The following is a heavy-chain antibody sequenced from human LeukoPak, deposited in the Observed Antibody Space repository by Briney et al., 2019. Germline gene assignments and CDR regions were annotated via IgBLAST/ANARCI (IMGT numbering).Heavy chain of an antibody. D-gene: IGHD1-26*01. V-gene: IGHV1-18*01. Sequence: ASVKVSCKASGYTFTSYGISWVRQAPGQGLEWMGWISAYNGNTNYAQKLQGRVTMTTDTSTSTAYMELRSLRSDDTAVYYCARGLQWELALGPFFDYWGQGTLVTVSS. CDR2: ISAYNGNT. CDR1: GYTFTSYG. CDR3: ARGLQWELALGPFFDY. J-gene: IGHJ4*02.